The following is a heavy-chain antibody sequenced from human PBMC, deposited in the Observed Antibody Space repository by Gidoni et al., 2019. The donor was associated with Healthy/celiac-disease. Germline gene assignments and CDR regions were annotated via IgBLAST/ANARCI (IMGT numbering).Heavy chain of an antibody. CDR3: ARGMNTAMVTLPFFDY. CDR1: GYPFTGYY. D-gene: IGHD5-18*01. V-gene: IGHV1-2*04. CDR2: INPNSGGT. Sequence: QVQLVQSGAEVKKPGASVKVSCKASGYPFTGYYMPWVRQAPGQGLEWMGWINPNSGGTNYAQKFQGWVTMTRDTSISTAYMELSRLRSDDTAVYYCARGMNTAMVTLPFFDYWGQGTLVTVSS. J-gene: IGHJ4*02.